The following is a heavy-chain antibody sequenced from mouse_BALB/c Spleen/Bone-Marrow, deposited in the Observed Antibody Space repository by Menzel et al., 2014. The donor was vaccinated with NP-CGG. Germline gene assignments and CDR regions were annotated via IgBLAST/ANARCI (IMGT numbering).Heavy chain of an antibody. J-gene: IGHJ4*01. V-gene: IGHV4-1*02. Sequence: EVKVVESGGGLVQPGRSLKLSYAASGFDFSGYWMSWVRQAPGKGLEWIGEINPDSSTINYTPSLKDKFIISRDNAKNTLYLQMSKVRSEDTALYYCARLGYYGVMAYWGQGTSVTVSS. D-gene: IGHD1-1*01. CDR2: INPDSSTI. CDR1: GFDFSGYW. CDR3: ARLGYYGVMAY.